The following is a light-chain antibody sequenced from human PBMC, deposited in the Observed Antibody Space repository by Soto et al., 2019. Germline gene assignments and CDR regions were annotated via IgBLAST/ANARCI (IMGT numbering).Light chain of an antibody. V-gene: IGKV1-5*01. CDR2: DAS. CDR1: QSISSW. CDR3: KQYNSYSRST. J-gene: IGKJ2*01. Sequence: DIQMTQSPSTLSASVGDRVTITCRASQSISSWLAWYQQKPGKAPKLLIYDASSLESGVPSRFSGSGSGTEFTLNISSLQPDDFATYYCKQYNSYSRSTLGQGNKLEI.